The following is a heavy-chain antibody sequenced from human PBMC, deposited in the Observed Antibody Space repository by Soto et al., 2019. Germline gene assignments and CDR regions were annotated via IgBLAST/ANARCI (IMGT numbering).Heavy chain of an antibody. CDR3: ARPYSSSSGGAGAFDI. CDR2: ISSSGSTI. Sequence: GGSLRLSCAASGFTFSSYEMNWVRQAPGKGLEWVSYISSSGSTIYYADSVKGRFTISRDNAKNSLYLQMNSLRAEDTAVYYCARPYSSSSGGAGAFDIWGQGTMVTVSS. V-gene: IGHV3-48*03. D-gene: IGHD6-6*01. J-gene: IGHJ3*02. CDR1: GFTFSSYE.